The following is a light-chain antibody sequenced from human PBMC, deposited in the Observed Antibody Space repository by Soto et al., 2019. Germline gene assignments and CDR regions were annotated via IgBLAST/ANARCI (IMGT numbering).Light chain of an antibody. J-gene: IGKJ1*01. Sequence: EIVMTQSPATLSVSPGQRPTLSCRARQSVGTNFAWYQQKPGQAPRLLXFGVSTRATEVPARISGSGSGTELTLTISSLQSEDSAVYYCQQYHKWPPSTFGQGTKVDIK. CDR1: QSVGTN. V-gene: IGKV3-15*01. CDR3: QQYHKWPPST. CDR2: GVS.